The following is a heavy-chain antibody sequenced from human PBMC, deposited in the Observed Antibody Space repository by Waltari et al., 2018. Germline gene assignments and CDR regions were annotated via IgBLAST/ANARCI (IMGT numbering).Heavy chain of an antibody. J-gene: IGHJ3*02. D-gene: IGHD6-19*01. CDR3: ARASSGRDAFDI. CDR1: GGSISSYY. Sequence: QVQLQESGPGLVEPSETLSLTCTVSGGSISSYYWSWIRQPPGKGLEWIGYIYYSGSTNYNPSLKSRVTISVDTSKNQFSLKLSSVTAADTAVYYCARASSGRDAFDIWGQGTMVTVSS. CDR2: IYYSGST. V-gene: IGHV4-59*01.